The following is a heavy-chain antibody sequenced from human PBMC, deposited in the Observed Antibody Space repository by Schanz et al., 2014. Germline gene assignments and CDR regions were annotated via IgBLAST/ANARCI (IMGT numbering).Heavy chain of an antibody. J-gene: IGHJ4*02. Sequence: EVQLLESGGGLVPPGGSLRLSCAASEFTFSTDAMSWVRQAPGKGLEWLSVISASGGDTYYADSVKGRFTISRDNFKGALYLQMSSLRAEDTAVYYCAKSLESCPGGRCSRGYFDYWGQGTLVSVSS. D-gene: IGHD2-8*02. CDR1: EFTFSTDA. CDR3: AKSLESCPGGRCSRGYFDY. V-gene: IGHV3-23*01. CDR2: ISASGGDT.